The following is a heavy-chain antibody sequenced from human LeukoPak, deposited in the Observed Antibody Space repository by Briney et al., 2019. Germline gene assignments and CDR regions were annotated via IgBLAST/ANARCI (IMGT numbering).Heavy chain of an antibody. CDR2: ISAYNGNT. CDR1: GYTFTSYG. Sequence: ASVTVSFKASGYTFTSYGISWVRQAPGQGLEWMGWISAYNGNTNYAQKLQGRVTMTTDTSTSTAYMELRSLRSDDTAVYYCARGNSGWSSLVPIDYWGQGTLVTVSS. V-gene: IGHV1-18*01. J-gene: IGHJ4*02. CDR3: ARGNSGWSSLVPIDY. D-gene: IGHD6-19*01.